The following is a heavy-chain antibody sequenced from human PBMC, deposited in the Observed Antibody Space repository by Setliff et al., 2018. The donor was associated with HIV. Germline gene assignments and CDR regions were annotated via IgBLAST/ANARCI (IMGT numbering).Heavy chain of an antibody. CDR1: GFTFSNYE. Sequence: PGGSLRLSCAASGFTFSNYEMNWVRQAPGKGLEWVSYISSSGTTIYYADSVKGRFTISRDNAKNSLYLQMNSLRAEDTAVYHCARGGAAAATEDYFDYWGQGTLVTVSS. J-gene: IGHJ4*02. CDR3: ARGGAAAATEDYFDY. D-gene: IGHD6-13*01. V-gene: IGHV3-48*03. CDR2: ISSSGTTI.